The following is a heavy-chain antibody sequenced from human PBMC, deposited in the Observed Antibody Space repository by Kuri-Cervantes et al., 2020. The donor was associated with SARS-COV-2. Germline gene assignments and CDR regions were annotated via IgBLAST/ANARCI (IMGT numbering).Heavy chain of an antibody. CDR1: GYTFTSYD. CDR2: MNPNSGNT. J-gene: IGHJ4*02. D-gene: IGHD6-6*01. CDR3: ARAGRIAARPPSGY. V-gene: IGHV1-8*01. Sequence: ASVKVSCKASGYTFTSYDINWVRQATGQGLEWMGWMNPNSGNTGYAQKFQGRVTMTRNTSISTAYMELSSLRSEDTAVYYCARAGRIAARPPSGYWGQGTLVTVSS.